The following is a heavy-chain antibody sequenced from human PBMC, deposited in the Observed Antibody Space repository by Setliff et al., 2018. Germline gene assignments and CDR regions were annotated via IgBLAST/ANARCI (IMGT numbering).Heavy chain of an antibody. CDR3: ARDTPHDPVSSNWYRNWFDP. J-gene: IGHJ5*02. Sequence: SETLSLTCTVSGGSISSGSFYWSWIRQPAGKGLEWIGHIYTSGSTNYNPSLKTRVTISVDTSKNQFSLKLSSVTAADTAVYYCARDTPHDPVSSNWYRNWFDPWGQGILVTVSS. V-gene: IGHV4-61*09. CDR1: GGSISSGSFY. D-gene: IGHD6-13*01. CDR2: IYTSGST.